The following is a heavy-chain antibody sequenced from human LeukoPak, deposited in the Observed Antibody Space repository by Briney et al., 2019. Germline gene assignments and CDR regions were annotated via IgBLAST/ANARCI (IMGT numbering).Heavy chain of an antibody. CDR1: GYTFTSYG. V-gene: IGHV1-18*01. Sequence: GASVKVSRKASGYTFTSYGISWVRQAPGQGLEWMGWISAYNGNTNYAQKLQGRVTMTTDTSTSTAYMELRSLRSDDTAVYYCARVGDYGDYENDAFDIWGQGTMVTVSS. CDR2: ISAYNGNT. J-gene: IGHJ3*02. D-gene: IGHD4-17*01. CDR3: ARVGDYGDYENDAFDI.